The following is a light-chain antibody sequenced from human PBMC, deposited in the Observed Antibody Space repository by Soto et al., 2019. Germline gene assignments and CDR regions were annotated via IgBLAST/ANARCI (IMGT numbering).Light chain of an antibody. V-gene: IGLV2-18*02. Sequence: QSALTQPPSVSGSPGQSVTISCSGTSSDVGSYNHVSWYQQAPGTAPTVMIYEVSNRPSGVPDRFSGSKSGNTASLTISGLQPEDEADYYCYSFTPSNTYVFGTGTKVTVL. CDR2: EVS. CDR3: YSFTPSNTYV. CDR1: SSDVGSYNH. J-gene: IGLJ1*01.